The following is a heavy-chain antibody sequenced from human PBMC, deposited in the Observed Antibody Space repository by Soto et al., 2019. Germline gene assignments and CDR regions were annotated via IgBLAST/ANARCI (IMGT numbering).Heavy chain of an antibody. CDR1: GAPLSSGGYF. V-gene: IGHV4-61*08. CDR2: IYYSGGT. Sequence: TLSLTCSVSGAPLSSGGYFWTWMRQPQGRGLEWLGYIYYSGGTNYNPSLKSRVTISLDKSRNQFSLRLSSVTAADTAMYYCTREQSDDNYFDPWGQGTLVTVSS. CDR3: TREQSDDNYFDP. D-gene: IGHD1-1*01. J-gene: IGHJ5*02.